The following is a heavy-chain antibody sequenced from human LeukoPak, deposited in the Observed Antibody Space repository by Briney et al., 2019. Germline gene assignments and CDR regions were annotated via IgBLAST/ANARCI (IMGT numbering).Heavy chain of an antibody. D-gene: IGHD6-19*01. V-gene: IGHV3-48*03. CDR3: ARESIAVAGAPFDY. J-gene: IGHJ4*02. CDR2: ISSGSTI. Sequence: GGSLRLSCAASGFTFSSYEMNWVRQAPGRGLEWVSYISSGSTIYDADSVKGRFTISRDNAKNSLCLQMNSLRAEDTAVYYCARESIAVAGAPFDYWGQGTLVTVSS. CDR1: GFTFSSYE.